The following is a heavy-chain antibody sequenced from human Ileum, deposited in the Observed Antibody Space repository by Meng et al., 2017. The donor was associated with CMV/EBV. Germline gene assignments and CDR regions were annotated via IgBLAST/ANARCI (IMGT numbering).Heavy chain of an antibody. CDR1: GFTFSSYS. CDR3: ARPGVFLEWLLWDYYYYGVDV. V-gene: IGHV3-21*01. D-gene: IGHD3-3*01. Sequence: GGSLRLSCAASGFTFSSYSMNWVRQAPGKGLEWVSSISSSSSYIYYADSVKGRFTISRDNAKNSLCLQMNSLRAEDTAVYYCARPGVFLEWLLWDYYYYGVDVWGQGTTVTVSS. J-gene: IGHJ6*02. CDR2: ISSSSSYI.